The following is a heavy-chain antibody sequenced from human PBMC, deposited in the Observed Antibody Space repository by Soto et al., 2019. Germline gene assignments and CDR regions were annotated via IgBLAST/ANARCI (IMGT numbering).Heavy chain of an antibody. CDR3: ARDRSTVFGVVTHGWLDP. J-gene: IGHJ5*02. V-gene: IGHV1-46*01. CDR2: INPSDGST. Sequence: ASVKVSCKASGYTFTSYYMHWVRQAPGQGLEWMGIINPSDGSTSYAQKFQGRVTMTRDTSTSTAYMELRSLRSDDTAMYYCARDRSTVFGVVTHGWLDPWGQGTLVTVSS. D-gene: IGHD3-3*01. CDR1: GYTFTSYY.